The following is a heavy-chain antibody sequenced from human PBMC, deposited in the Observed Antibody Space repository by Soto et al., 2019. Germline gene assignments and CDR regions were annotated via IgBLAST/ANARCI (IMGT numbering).Heavy chain of an antibody. Sequence: GGSLRLSCAASGFTFSNYAMSWVRQAPGKGLEWVSGISASGVSTYYADSVEGRFTISRDNSKDTLFLQMNSLTADDTAVYYCASRAATYSYDTAAYFNWGQGTLVTVSS. D-gene: IGHD3-22*01. V-gene: IGHV3-23*01. J-gene: IGHJ4*02. CDR3: ASRAATYSYDTAAYFN. CDR2: ISASGVST. CDR1: GFTFSNYA.